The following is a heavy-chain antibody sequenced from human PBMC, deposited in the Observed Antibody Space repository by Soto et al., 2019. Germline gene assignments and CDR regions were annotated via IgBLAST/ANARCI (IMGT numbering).Heavy chain of an antibody. D-gene: IGHD6-19*01. Sequence: SETLSLTCTVSGGSISSYYWSWIRQPPGKGLEWIGYIYYSGSTNYNPSLKSRVTISVDTSKNQFSLKLSSVTAADTAVYYCARVAERAGLFDYWGQGTLVTVSS. V-gene: IGHV4-59*01. CDR1: GGSISSYY. CDR3: ARVAERAGLFDY. J-gene: IGHJ4*02. CDR2: IYYSGST.